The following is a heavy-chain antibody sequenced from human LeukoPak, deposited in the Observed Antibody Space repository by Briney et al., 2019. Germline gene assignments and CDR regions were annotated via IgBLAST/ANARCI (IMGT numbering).Heavy chain of an antibody. CDR2: ISSSSSYI. V-gene: IGHV3-21*01. Sequence: GGSLRLSCAASGFTFSSYSMNWVRQAPGKGLEWVSSISSSSSYIYYADSVKGRFTISRDNSKNTLYLQMNSLRAEDTAVYYCARAHSGFGELYYMDVWGKGTTVTVSS. D-gene: IGHD3-10*01. CDR3: ARAHSGFGELYYMDV. J-gene: IGHJ6*03. CDR1: GFTFSSYS.